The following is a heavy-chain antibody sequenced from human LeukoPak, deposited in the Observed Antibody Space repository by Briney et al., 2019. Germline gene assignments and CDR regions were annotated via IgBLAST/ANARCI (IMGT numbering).Heavy chain of an antibody. CDR3: ASVYVMGYCSGGSCYSGLDY. CDR1: GGTFRSYA. J-gene: IGHJ4*02. V-gene: IGHV1-69*06. D-gene: IGHD2-15*01. CDR2: IIRIFGTA. Sequence: SVKVSCKASGGTFRSYAISWVRQAPGQGLEWMGGIIRIFGTANYAQKFQGRVTITADKSTSTAYMELSSLRSEDTAVYYCASVYVMGYCSGGSCYSGLDYWGQGTLVTVSS.